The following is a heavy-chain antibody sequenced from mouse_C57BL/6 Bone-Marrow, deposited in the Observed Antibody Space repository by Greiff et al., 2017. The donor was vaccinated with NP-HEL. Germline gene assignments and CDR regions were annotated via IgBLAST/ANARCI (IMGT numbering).Heavy chain of an antibody. J-gene: IGHJ1*03. D-gene: IGHD2-13*01. CDR2: IWSDGST. V-gene: IGHV2-6-1*01. Sequence: QVQLQQSGPGLVAPSQSLSITCTVSGFSLTSYGVHWVRQPPGKGLEWLVVIWSDGSTTYNSALKSRLSISKDNSKSQVFLKMNSLQTDDTAMYYCARQSSMVRDWYFDVWGTGTTVTVSS. CDR3: ARQSSMVRDWYFDV. CDR1: GFSLTSYG.